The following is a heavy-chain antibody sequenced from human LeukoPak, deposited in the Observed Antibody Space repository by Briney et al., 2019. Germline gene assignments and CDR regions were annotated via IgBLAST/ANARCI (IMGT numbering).Heavy chain of an antibody. Sequence: GGALRLSCAASGFTFSTYDMSWGRQAPGEGLQWVSLIWTSDTAFYADSVKGRVTIYSDNSANTLYLQMNSLGVEDTAVYYCATAHQFSFQAWGQGTVVTVSS. D-gene: IGHD2-2*01. CDR3: ATAHQFSFQA. CDR2: LIWTSDTA. CDR1: GFTFSTYD. V-gene: IGHV3-23*01. J-gene: IGHJ1*01.